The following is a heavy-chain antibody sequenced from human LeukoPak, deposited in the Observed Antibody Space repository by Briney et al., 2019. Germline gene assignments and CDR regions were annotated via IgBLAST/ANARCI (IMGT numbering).Heavy chain of an antibody. D-gene: IGHD6-6*01. J-gene: IGHJ4*02. V-gene: IGHV3-30*02. CDR3: ANEAARRRGTFSRDY. Sequence: GGSLRLSCAASGFTFSSYGMHWVRQAPGKGLEWVAFIRYDGSNKYYADSVKGRFTISRDNSKNTLYLQMNSLRAEDTAVYYCANEAARRRGTFSRDYWGQGTLVTVSS. CDR1: GFTFSSYG. CDR2: IRYDGSNK.